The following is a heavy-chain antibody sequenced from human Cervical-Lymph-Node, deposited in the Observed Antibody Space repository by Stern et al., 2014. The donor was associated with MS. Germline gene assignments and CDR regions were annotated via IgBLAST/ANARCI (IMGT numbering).Heavy chain of an antibody. CDR2: TYPSGIT. Sequence: QVQLQESGPGLVKPSQTLSLTCTVSGVSITSGRHYWSWIRQPAGKGLEXIGRTYPSGITNYSPSLKSRVTILVDTSKKQFYLRLPSVTAADTAVYYCARDPGPTVTEDAFDVWGQGTMVTVSS. V-gene: IGHV4-61*02. J-gene: IGHJ3*01. D-gene: IGHD4-17*01. CDR1: GVSITSGRHY. CDR3: ARDPGPTVTEDAFDV.